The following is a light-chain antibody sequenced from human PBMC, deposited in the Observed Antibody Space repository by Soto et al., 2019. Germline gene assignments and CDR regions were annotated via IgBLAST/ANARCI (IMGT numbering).Light chain of an antibody. CDR1: QSISSY. V-gene: IGKV1-39*01. J-gene: IGKJ2*01. CDR3: QQSYSTLYT. Sequence: DIQMTQSPSSLSASVGDRVTITCRASQSISSYLNWYQQKPGKAPKLLIYAASSLQSGVPSRFSGSGSGTDFTLTISCLQPEDFATYYCQQSYSTLYTFGQGTKLEIK. CDR2: AAS.